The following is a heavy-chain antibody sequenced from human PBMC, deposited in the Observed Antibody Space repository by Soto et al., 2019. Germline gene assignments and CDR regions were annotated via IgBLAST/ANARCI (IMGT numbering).Heavy chain of an antibody. CDR3: AREALIVLVPAASEYNWFDP. J-gene: IGHJ5*02. Sequence: PSETLSLTCTVSGGSISSYYWSWIRQHPGKGLEWIGYIYYSGSAYYNPSLKSRVTISVDTSKNQFSLRLSSVTAADTAVYYCAREALIVLVPAASEYNWFDPWGQGTLVTVPQ. V-gene: IGHV4-59*06. CDR1: GGSISSYY. D-gene: IGHD2-2*01. CDR2: IYYSGSA.